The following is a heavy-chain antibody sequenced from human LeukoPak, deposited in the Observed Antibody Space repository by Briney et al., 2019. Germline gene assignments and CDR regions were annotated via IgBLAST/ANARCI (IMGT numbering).Heavy chain of an antibody. V-gene: IGHV6-1*01. CDR1: GDSVSSNSAA. J-gene: IGHJ5*02. CDR3: ARDRVTAISPAANWFDP. Sequence: SQTLSLTCAISGDSVSSNSAAWNWIRQSPSRGLEWLGRTYYRSKWYNDYAVSVKSRITINPDTSKNQFSLQLNSVTPEDTAVYYCARDRVTAISPAANWFDPWGQGTLVTVSS. CDR2: TYYRSKWYN. D-gene: IGHD2-21*02.